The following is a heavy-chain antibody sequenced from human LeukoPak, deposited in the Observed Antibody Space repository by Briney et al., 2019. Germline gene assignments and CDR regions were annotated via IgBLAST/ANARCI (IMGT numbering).Heavy chain of an antibody. D-gene: IGHD1-1*01. CDR2: LSGTGGST. Sequence: GGSLRLSCAASGFTFSNYAMSWVRQAPGKGLEWVSTLSGTGGSTYYADSVKGRFTISRDNSKNTLYLQMNSLRAEDTAVYYCARTTDYYYYGMDVWGQGTTVTVSS. V-gene: IGHV3-23*01. J-gene: IGHJ6*02. CDR1: GFTFSNYA. CDR3: ARTTDYYYYGMDV.